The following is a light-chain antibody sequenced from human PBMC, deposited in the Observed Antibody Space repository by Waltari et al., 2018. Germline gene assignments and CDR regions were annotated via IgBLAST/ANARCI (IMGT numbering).Light chain of an antibody. CDR3: AAWDDSLSGRV. CDR2: RNN. Sequence: QPVLTQPPSASGTPGQRVTIPCSGSSSNIGSNYVYWYQQLPGTAPKLLIYRNNQRPSGVTDRFSGSKSGTSASLAISGLRSEDEADYYCAAWDDSLSGRVFGGGTKVTVL. V-gene: IGLV1-47*01. J-gene: IGLJ3*02. CDR1: SSNIGSNY.